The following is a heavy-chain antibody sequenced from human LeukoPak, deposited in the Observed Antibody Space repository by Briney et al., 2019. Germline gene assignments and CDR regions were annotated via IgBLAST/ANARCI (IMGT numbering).Heavy chain of an antibody. Sequence: GGSLRLSCAASGFTVSSNYMSWVRQAPGKGLEWVSVIYSGGSTYYAGSVKGRFTISRDNSKNTLYLQMNSLRAEDTAVYYCASQEYSGSYYGASDIWGQGTMVTVSS. J-gene: IGHJ3*02. CDR3: ASQEYSGSYYGASDI. CDR1: GFTVSSNY. D-gene: IGHD1-26*01. CDR2: IYSGGST. V-gene: IGHV3-53*01.